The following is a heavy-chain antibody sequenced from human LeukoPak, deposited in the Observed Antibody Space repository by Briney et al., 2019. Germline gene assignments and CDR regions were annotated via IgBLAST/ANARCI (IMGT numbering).Heavy chain of an antibody. D-gene: IGHD5-18*01. J-gene: IGHJ4*02. V-gene: IGHV4-34*01. CDR3: ARRGYSYGGIAY. Sequence: SETLSLTCAVYGGSFSGYYWSWIRQPPGKGLEWIGEINHSGSTNYNPSLKSRVTIPVDTSKNQFSLKLSSVTAADTAVYYCARRGYSYGGIAYWGQGTLVTVSS. CDR2: INHSGST. CDR1: GGSFSGYY.